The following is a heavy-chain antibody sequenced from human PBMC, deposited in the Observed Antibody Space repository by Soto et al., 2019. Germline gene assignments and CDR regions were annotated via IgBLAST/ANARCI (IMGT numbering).Heavy chain of an antibody. D-gene: IGHD3-9*01. CDR2: ISYDGKVK. CDR1: GFTFTRHD. Sequence: GGSLRLSCAGSGFTFTRHDMHWVRQPPGKGLEWVALISYDGKVKYYAESVKGRFTISRDNSKNTLDLQMNSLTAEDTAVYYCAALEGFDGAAYYPLDYWGQGTLVTVYS. CDR3: AALEGFDGAAYYPLDY. J-gene: IGHJ4*02. V-gene: IGHV3-30*03.